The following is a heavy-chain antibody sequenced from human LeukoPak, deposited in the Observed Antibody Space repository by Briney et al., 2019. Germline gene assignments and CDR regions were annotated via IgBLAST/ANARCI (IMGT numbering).Heavy chain of an antibody. CDR3: ARDFWGAYRVDYFDY. Sequence: TGGSLRLSCAASGFTFSNYWMSWVRRAPGKGLEWVANIKQDGSEKYYVDSVSGRFTISRDNAKKALYLQMNSLRAEDTAVYYCARDFWGAYRVDYFDYWGQGILVTVSS. J-gene: IGHJ4*02. V-gene: IGHV3-7*01. D-gene: IGHD3-3*01. CDR2: IKQDGSEK. CDR1: GFTFSNYW.